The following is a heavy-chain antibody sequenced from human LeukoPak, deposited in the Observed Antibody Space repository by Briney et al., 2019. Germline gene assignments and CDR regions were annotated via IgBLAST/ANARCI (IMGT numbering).Heavy chain of an antibody. CDR1: GYSFNNYW. V-gene: IGHV5-51*01. J-gene: IGHJ3*01. CDR2: IHPGGSDI. CDR3: ARQGGSGTFGAFNV. Sequence: GESLKISCQGSGYSFNNYWIGWMRQMPGNGLEWMGIIHPGGSDIRYSPSFQGLVTISADMSISTAYLQWSSLKASDTAKYYCARQGGSGTFGAFNVWGQGTMVTVSS. D-gene: IGHD3-10*01.